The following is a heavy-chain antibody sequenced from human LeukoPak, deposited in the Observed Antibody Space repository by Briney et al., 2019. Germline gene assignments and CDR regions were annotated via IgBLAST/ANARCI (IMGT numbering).Heavy chain of an antibody. Sequence: PSETLSLTCAVYGGSFSDYYWSWIRQPPGKGLEWIGEITHSGSSKYNASLKTRVTISVDTSTNQFSLRMNSVTAADTAVYYCVRGIRSWGRKVLDHWGLGTLVTVSS. J-gene: IGHJ4*02. V-gene: IGHV4-34*01. CDR1: GGSFSDYY. CDR3: VRGIRSWGRKVLDH. D-gene: IGHD3-16*01. CDR2: ITHSGSS.